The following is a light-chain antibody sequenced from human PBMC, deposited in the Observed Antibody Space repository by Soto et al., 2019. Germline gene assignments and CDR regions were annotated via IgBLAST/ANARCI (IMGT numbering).Light chain of an antibody. CDR2: ENN. Sequence: QAVLTQPPSVSAAPGQKVTISCSGSSSNIGYNYVSWYQQLPGTAPKLLIYENNKRPSGIPDRFSGSKSGTSATLGITGLQTGDEADYYCGTWDSSLSAVLFGGGTKVTVL. V-gene: IGLV1-51*02. CDR3: GTWDSSLSAVL. J-gene: IGLJ2*01. CDR1: SSNIGYNY.